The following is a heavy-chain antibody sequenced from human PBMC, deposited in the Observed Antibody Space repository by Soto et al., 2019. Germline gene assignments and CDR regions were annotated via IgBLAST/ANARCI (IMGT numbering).Heavy chain of an antibody. V-gene: IGHV4-34*01. CDR2: INHSGST. CDR3: ARASSYPSRELRKGYFQH. D-gene: IGHD2-2*01. Sequence: QVQLQQWGAGLLKPSETLSLTCAVYGGSFSGYYWSWIRQPPGKGLEWIGEINHSGSTNYNPSLKSRVTISVDTSKNQFSLKLSSVTAADTAVYYCARASSYPSRELRKGYFQHWGQGTLVTVSS. J-gene: IGHJ1*01. CDR1: GGSFSGYY.